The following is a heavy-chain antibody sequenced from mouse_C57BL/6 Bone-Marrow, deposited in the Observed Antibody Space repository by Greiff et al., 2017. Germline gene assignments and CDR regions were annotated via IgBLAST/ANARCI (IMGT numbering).Heavy chain of an antibody. CDR3: AREVTYDV. Sequence: EVKLVESGGGLVKPGGSLKLSCAASGFTFSSYAMSWVRQTPEKRLEWVATISDGGSYTYYPDNVKGRFTISRDNAKNNLYLQMGHLKSEDTAMYYCAREVTYDVWGTGTTVTVSS. CDR1: GFTFSSYA. CDR2: ISDGGSYT. J-gene: IGHJ1*03. D-gene: IGHD2-12*01. V-gene: IGHV5-4*01.